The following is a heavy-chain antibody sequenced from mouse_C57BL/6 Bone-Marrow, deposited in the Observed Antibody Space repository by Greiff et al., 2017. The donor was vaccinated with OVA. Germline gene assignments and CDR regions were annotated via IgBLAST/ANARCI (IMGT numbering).Heavy chain of an antibody. D-gene: IGHD3-1*01. V-gene: IGHV5-6*02. CDR3: ASPSWGFAY. CDR1: GFTFSSYG. Sequence: EVKLVESGGDLVKPGGSLKLSCAASGFTFSSYGMSWVRQTPDKRLEWVATISSGGSYTYYPDSVKGRFTISRDNAKNTLYLQMSSLKSEDTAMYYCASPSWGFAYWGQGTLVTVSA. CDR2: ISSGGSYT. J-gene: IGHJ3*01.